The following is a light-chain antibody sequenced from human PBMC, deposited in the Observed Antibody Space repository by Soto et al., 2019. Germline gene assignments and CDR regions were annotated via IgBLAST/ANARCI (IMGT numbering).Light chain of an antibody. V-gene: IGLV2-14*01. CDR2: DVS. Sequence: QSALPQPASVSVLPGQSITISCTGTSSDVGGYEFVSWYQQHPDNAPKLIIYDVSDRPSGESSRFSGSKSANTASLTISGLQAEDEADYYCSPYTTISTYVFGTGTKVTVL. CDR1: SSDVGGYEF. J-gene: IGLJ1*01. CDR3: SPYTTISTYV.